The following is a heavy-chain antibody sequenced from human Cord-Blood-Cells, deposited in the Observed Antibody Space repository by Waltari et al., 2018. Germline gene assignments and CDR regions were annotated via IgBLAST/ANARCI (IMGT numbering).Heavy chain of an antibody. CDR2: IDYSGST. CDR3: ARSDYYGSGSYYPFDY. Sequence: QLQLQASGPGLVKPSETLSLTCPVSGGPISSSSYYWGWIRQPPGKGLEWIGSIDYSGSTYYNPSLKSRVTISVDTSKNQFSLKLSSVTAADTAVYYCARSDYYGSGSYYPFDYWGQGTLVTVSS. V-gene: IGHV4-39*07. CDR1: GGPISSSSYY. D-gene: IGHD3-10*01. J-gene: IGHJ4*02.